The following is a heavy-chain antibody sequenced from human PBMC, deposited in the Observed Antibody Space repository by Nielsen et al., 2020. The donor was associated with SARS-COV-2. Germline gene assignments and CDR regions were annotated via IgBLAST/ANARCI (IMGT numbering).Heavy chain of an antibody. CDR3: ATEVNQGGMDV. CDR2: ISPNRGAT. V-gene: IGHV1-2*06. D-gene: IGHD1-14*01. J-gene: IGHJ6*02. Sequence: ASVKVSCKASGYTATDYFAHWVRQAPGQGLEWMGRISPNRGATNYAQTFQGRVIMTRDTSTATAYIELSRLTSDDTAVYYCATEVNQGGMDVWGQGTTVIVSS. CDR1: GYTATDYF.